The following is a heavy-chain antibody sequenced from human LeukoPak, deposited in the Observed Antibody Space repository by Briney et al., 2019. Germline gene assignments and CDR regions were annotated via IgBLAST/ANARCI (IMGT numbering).Heavy chain of an antibody. J-gene: IGHJ1*01. CDR3: AREGGYYDSSGYV. CDR1: GGSISSYY. D-gene: IGHD3-22*01. CDR2: IYYSGST. Sequence: PSETLSLTCTVSGGSISSYYWSWIRQPPGKGLEWIGYIYYSGSTNYNPSLKSRVTISVDTSKNQFSLKLSSVTAADTAVYYCAREGGYYDSSGYVWGQGTLVTVSS. V-gene: IGHV4-59*12.